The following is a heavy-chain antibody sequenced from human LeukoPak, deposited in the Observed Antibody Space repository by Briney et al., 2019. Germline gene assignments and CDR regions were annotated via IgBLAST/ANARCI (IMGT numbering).Heavy chain of an antibody. V-gene: IGHV4-34*01. D-gene: IGHD3-3*01. CDR2: INHSGST. CDR3: ARGGGKTYYDFWSGYYTEYYFDY. CDR1: GGSFSGYY. J-gene: IGHJ4*02. Sequence: SETLSLTCAVYGGSFSGYYWSWIRQPPGKGLEWIGEINHSGSTNYNPSLKSRVTISVDTSKNQFSLKLSSVTAADTAVYYCARGGGKTYYDFWSGYYTEYYFDYWGQGTLVTVSS.